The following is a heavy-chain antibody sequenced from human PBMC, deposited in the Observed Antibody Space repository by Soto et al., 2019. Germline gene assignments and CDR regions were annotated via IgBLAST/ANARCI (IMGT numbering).Heavy chain of an antibody. V-gene: IGHV1-18*01. J-gene: IGHJ4*02. CDR3: ARDRDYDDCGGY. D-gene: IGHD3-22*01. CDR1: GYTFSNHG. Sequence: QVQLVQSGADVKKPGASVVVSCKTSGYTFSNHGVSWVRQAPGQGLEWMGWISTSNGNTNYAQKLQGRVTMTTDKSTSTAYMELRSLRSDDTAVYFCARDRDYDDCGGYWGQGTLVTVSS. CDR2: ISTSNGNT.